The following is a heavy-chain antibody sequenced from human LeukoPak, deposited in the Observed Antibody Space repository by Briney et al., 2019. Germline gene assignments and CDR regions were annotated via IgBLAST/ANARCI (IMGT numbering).Heavy chain of an antibody. CDR1: GFTFSSYS. D-gene: IGHD1-26*01. Sequence: PGGSLRLSCAASGFTFSSYSMNWVRQAPGKGLEWVSYISSSSTIYYADSVKGRFTISRDNAKDTLYLHMNSLTAEDTAVYYCARGAKWAYYFDYWGQGTLVTVSS. V-gene: IGHV3-48*04. J-gene: IGHJ4*02. CDR3: ARGAKWAYYFDY. CDR2: ISSSSTI.